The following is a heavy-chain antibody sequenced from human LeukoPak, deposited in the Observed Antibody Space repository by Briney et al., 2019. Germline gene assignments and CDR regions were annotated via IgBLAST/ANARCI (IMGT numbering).Heavy chain of an antibody. J-gene: IGHJ4*02. CDR3: AKDKGYYYAFRGDY. CDR1: GFAFNNYA. Sequence: GGSLRLSCAASGFAFNNYAIHWVRQAPGKGLEWVAVISYHGNDRYYADSVKGRFSISSDNYKSKLFLQMNSLRAEDTALYYCAKDKGYYYAFRGDYWGQGTLVTVSS. D-gene: IGHD3-10*01. V-gene: IGHV3-30*18. CDR2: ISYHGNDR.